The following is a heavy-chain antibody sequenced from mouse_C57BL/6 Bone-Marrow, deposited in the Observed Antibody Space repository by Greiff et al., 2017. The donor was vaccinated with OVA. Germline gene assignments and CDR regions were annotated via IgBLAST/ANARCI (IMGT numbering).Heavy chain of an antibody. V-gene: IGHV14-3*01. CDR1: GFNIKNTY. CDR2: IDPANGNT. CDR3: ASLDGTYGDWFAY. Sequence: EVQGVESVAELVRPGATVKLSCTASGFNIKNTYMHWVKQRPEQGLEWIGRIDPANGNTKYAPKFQGKATITADTSSNTAYLQLSSLTSEDTAIYYCASLDGTYGDWFAYWGQGTLVTVSA. D-gene: IGHD1-1*02. J-gene: IGHJ3*01.